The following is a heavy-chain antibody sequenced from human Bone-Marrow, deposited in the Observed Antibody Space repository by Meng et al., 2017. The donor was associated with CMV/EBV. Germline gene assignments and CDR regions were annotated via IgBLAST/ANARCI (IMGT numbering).Heavy chain of an antibody. CDR1: GFTVSSNE. CDR2: ISGGST. D-gene: IGHD1-1*01. V-gene: IGHV3-38-3*01. J-gene: IGHJ6*02. CDR3: ARVGTPYYGMDV. Sequence: GGSLRLSCAASGFTVSSNEMSWVRQAPGKGLEWVSSISGGSTYYADSRKGKFTISRDNSKNTLHLQMNSLRAEDTAVYYCARVGTPYYGMDVWGQGTTVTVSS.